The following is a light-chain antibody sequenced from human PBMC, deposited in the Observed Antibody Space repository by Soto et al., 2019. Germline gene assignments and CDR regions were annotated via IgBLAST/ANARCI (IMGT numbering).Light chain of an antibody. J-gene: IGKJ5*01. V-gene: IGKV1-39*01. CDR2: AAS. CDR3: QQTFSPPSIT. CDR1: QSINTY. Sequence: DIQMTQSPSSLSASVGDRVTITCRASQSINTYLNWYQQKPGKAPKLLIYAASTLQAGVPSRFSGSGSGSDFTTTISSLQHEDFVTYYCQQTFSPPSITFGQGTRLDIK.